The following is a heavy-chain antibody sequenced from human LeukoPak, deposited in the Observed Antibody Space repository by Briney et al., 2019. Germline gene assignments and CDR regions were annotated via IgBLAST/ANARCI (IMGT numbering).Heavy chain of an antibody. J-gene: IGHJ4*02. CDR3: ARGSSWLDY. D-gene: IGHD6-13*01. Sequence: SETLSLTCTVSGGSISSYYWSWIRQPPGKGLEWIGYIYYSGSTNYNPSLKSRVTISVDTNQFSLKLSSVTAADTAVYYCARGSSWLDYWGQGTLVTVSS. V-gene: IGHV4-59*01. CDR1: GGSISSYY. CDR2: IYYSGST.